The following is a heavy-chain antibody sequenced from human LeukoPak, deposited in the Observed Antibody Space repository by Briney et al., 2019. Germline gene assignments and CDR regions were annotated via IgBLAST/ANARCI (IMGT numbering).Heavy chain of an antibody. CDR3: AELGITMIRHV. D-gene: IGHD3-22*01. CDR1: GFTFSSYE. Sequence: GGTLRLSCAASGFTFSSYEMNWVRQAPGEGVEGVSEISSSGGSIYYADSVKGRFTISRDNAKNSLYLQMNSLRAEDTAVYYCAELGITMIRHVCDKGTTVTISS. V-gene: IGHV3-48*03. J-gene: IGHJ6*04. CDR2: ISSSGGSI.